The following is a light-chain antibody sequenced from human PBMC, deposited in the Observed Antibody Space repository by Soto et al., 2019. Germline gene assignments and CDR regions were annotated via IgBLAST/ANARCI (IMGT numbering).Light chain of an antibody. CDR2: EVS. V-gene: IGLV2-14*01. CDR1: SSDVGGYNY. Sequence: QSVLTQPASVSGSPGQSITISCTGTSSDVGGYNYVSWYQLHPGKAPKLMVYEVSNRPSGVSNRFSGSKSGNTASLTISGLQAEDEADYYCSSYTSSTAYVFGTGTKVNVL. CDR3: SSYTSSTAYV. J-gene: IGLJ1*01.